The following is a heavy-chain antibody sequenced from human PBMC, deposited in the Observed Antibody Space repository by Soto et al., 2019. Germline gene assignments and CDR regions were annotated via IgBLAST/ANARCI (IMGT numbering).Heavy chain of an antibody. CDR1: GYTFTGYY. V-gene: IGHV1-2*02. CDR3: ATNWVQRIAAATWFDP. CDR2: INPNSGGT. D-gene: IGHD6-13*01. Sequence: VQLVQSGAEVKKPGASVKVSCKASGYTFTGYYMHWVRQAPGQGLEWMGWINPNSGGTNYAQKFQGRVTMTRDTSISTAYMELSRLRSDDTAVYYCATNWVQRIAAATWFDPWGQGTLVTVSS. J-gene: IGHJ5*02.